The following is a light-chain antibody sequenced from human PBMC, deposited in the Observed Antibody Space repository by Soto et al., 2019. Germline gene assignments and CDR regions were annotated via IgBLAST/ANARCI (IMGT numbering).Light chain of an antibody. J-gene: IGKJ4*01. CDR2: GAS. V-gene: IGKV3-20*01. Sequence: EIVLTQSPGTLSLSPGERATLSCRASQSVSSNYLAWYQQKPGQAPRHLIYGASSRATGIPDRFSGSGSGTDFTLTISRLEPEDFAVYYCQQYGSSPFTFGGGTKVEIK. CDR1: QSVSSNY. CDR3: QQYGSSPFT.